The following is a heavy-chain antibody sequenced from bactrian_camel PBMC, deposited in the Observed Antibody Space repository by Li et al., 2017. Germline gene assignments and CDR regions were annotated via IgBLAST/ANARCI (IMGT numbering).Heavy chain of an antibody. CDR3: ATRDGGAYNY. Sequence: VQLVESGGGLVQPGGSLRLSCAASGFTLSAYPLTWVRQAPGKGLEWVSGIYPDGGNTYYTDSVKGQFTISRDNAKNTVVLQMNSLRPEDTALYYCATRDGGAYNYWGQGTQVTVS. CDR2: IYPDGGNT. J-gene: IGHJ4*01. V-gene: IGHV3S7*01. D-gene: IGHD1*01. CDR1: GFTLSAYP.